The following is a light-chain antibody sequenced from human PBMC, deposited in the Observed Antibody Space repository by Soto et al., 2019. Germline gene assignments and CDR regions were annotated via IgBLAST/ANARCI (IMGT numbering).Light chain of an antibody. CDR3: AACDDNLSGFYV. CDR1: SCDVVGYNY. Sequence: QPVLTQPASVSGCPRQLISISCTRTSCDVVGYNYVSWYQLHPGKATKLIIYEVSNRPSGVSNRFSGSKSGNTASLTIPGLQAEDEAEYYCAACDDNLSGFYVFGTGTKVTVL. CDR2: EVS. V-gene: IGLV2-14*01. J-gene: IGLJ1*01.